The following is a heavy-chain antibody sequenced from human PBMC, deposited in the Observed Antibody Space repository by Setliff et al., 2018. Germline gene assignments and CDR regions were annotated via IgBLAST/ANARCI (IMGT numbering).Heavy chain of an antibody. D-gene: IGHD3-22*01. V-gene: IGHV4-38-2*02. CDR1: GYSISNGFY. Sequence: SETLSLTCAVSGYSISNGFYWGWIRQSPVKGLEWIGSLFDSGSAYYSPSLKSRASISLDASKNQFALKLTSATAADTTVYYCARDPHYDPTYSLPGHAFDFWGQGIMVTVSS. CDR3: ARDPHYDPTYSLPGHAFDF. CDR2: LFDSGSA. J-gene: IGHJ3*01.